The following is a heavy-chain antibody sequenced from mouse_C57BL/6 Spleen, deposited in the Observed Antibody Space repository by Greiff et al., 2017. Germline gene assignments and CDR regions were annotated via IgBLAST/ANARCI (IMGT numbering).Heavy chain of an antibody. CDR2: IWWDDDK. V-gene: IGHV8-8*01. CDR1: GFSLSTFGMG. Sequence: QVTLKESGPGILQPSQTLSLTCSFSGFSLSTFGMGVGRLRQPSGKGLEWQAHIWWDDDKYSNPALKSRPTISKDTSKNQVFLKIANVDTADTATYCGARIRVGNYDYAMDYWGQGTSVTVSS. J-gene: IGHJ4*01. CDR3: ARIRVGNYDYAMDY. D-gene: IGHD2-1*01.